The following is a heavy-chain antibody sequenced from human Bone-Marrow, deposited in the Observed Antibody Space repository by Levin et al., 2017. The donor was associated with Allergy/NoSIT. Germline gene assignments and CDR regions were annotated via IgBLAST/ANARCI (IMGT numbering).Heavy chain of an antibody. D-gene: IGHD6-6*01. J-gene: IGHJ3*01. V-gene: IGHV3-30*18. CDR2: ISYDGSDR. CDR1: GFTFSNYA. CDR3: AKDGRYSGWILSGTSDL. Sequence: PGGSLRLSCAASGFTFSNYAMNWVRQAPGKGLEWVAVISYDGSDRYYADAVKGRFTISRDNSKNLLHLQMNSLRADDTAVYYCAKDGRYSGWILSGTSDLWGQGTMVTVSS.